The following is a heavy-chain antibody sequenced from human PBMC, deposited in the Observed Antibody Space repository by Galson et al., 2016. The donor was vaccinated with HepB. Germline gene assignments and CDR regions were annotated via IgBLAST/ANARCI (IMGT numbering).Heavy chain of an antibody. Sequence: SLRLSCAATGFTFNTYAMAWVRQAPGKGLEWVSGFSGRGDSTYYADSVKGRFTISRDNSKTTLYLQMNSLRAEDTAVYYCARDRATYDSSGYWFDYWGQGTLVTVSS. J-gene: IGHJ4*02. V-gene: IGHV3-23*01. CDR1: GFTFNTYA. D-gene: IGHD3-22*01. CDR2: FSGRGDST. CDR3: ARDRATYDSSGYWFDY.